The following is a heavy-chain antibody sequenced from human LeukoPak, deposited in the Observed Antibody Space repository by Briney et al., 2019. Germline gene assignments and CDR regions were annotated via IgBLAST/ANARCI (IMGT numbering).Heavy chain of an antibody. V-gene: IGHV4-34*01. CDR3: TRLGFNSSGIGAYAFDI. D-gene: IGHD3-22*01. CDR1: GGSFSGYY. Sequence: KPSETLSLTCTVYGGSFSGYYWTWIRQPPGKGLEWIGEINHSGSTSYNPSLKSRVTISVDTSKNQFSLKLSSVTAADTAVYYCTRLGFNSSGIGAYAFDIWGQGTLVTVSS. CDR2: INHSGST. J-gene: IGHJ4*02.